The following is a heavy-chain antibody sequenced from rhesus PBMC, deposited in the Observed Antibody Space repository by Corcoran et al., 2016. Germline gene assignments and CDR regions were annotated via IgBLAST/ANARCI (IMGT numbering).Heavy chain of an antibody. D-gene: IGHD3-28*01. CDR2: IYWDDDK. CDR3: ARKSRGDSGYSNYFDY. J-gene: IGHJ4*01. V-gene: IGHV2-174*01. Sequence: QVTLKESGPALVKPTQTLTLTCTFSGCSISTSGMGVGWLRQPPGKALEWLALIYWDDDKYYSTALKSRLTISKDTSKNQVVLTMTNMDPVDTATYYCARKSRGDSGYSNYFDYWGQGVLVTVSS. CDR1: GCSISTSGMG.